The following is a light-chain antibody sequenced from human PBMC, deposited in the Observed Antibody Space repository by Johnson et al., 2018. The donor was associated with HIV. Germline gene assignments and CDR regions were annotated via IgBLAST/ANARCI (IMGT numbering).Light chain of an antibody. V-gene: IGLV1-51*02. CDR1: SSNIGNNY. CDR3: GTWDSSLSAGV. Sequence: QSVLTQPPSVSAAPGQKVTISCSGSSSNIGNNYVSWYQQLPGTAPKLLIYENYKRPSGIPDRFSGSKSGASATLGITGLQTGDEADYYYGTWDSSLSAGVFGTGTTVTVL. J-gene: IGLJ1*01. CDR2: ENY.